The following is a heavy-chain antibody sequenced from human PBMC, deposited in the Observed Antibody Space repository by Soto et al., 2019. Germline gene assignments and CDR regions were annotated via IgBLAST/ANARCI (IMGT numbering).Heavy chain of an antibody. CDR1: GGSFSGYY. D-gene: IGHD3-3*01. V-gene: IGHV4-34*01. Sequence: SETLSLTCAVYGGSFSGYYWSWIRQPPGKGLEWIGEINRSGSTNYNPSLKSRFTISVDTSKNQFSLKLSSVTDADTAVYYCERGSDFWSGYYGYYYYGMDVWGQGTTVPVSS. CDR2: INRSGST. CDR3: ERGSDFWSGYYGYYYYGMDV. J-gene: IGHJ6*02.